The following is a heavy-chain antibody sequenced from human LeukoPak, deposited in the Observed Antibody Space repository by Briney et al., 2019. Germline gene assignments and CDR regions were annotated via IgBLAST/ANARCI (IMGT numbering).Heavy chain of an antibody. Sequence: GASVTVSFTASGGTFSSYAISWVRQAPGQGLEWMGGIIPIFGTATYAQKFQGRVTITADESTSTAYMELSSLRSEDTAVYYCARGFYGDVRYFDLWGRGTLVTVSS. D-gene: IGHD3-10*01. J-gene: IGHJ2*01. CDR1: GGTFSSYA. V-gene: IGHV1-69*01. CDR3: ARGFYGDVRYFDL. CDR2: IIPIFGTA.